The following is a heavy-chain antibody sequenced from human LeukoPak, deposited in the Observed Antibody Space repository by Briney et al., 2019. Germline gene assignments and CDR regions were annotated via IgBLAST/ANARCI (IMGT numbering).Heavy chain of an antibody. V-gene: IGHV4-59*12. CDR3: ARGGDGYNQGPY. CDR1: GGFISTYY. J-gene: IGHJ4*02. CDR2: VYYSGST. D-gene: IGHD5-24*01. Sequence: PSETLSLTCTVSGGFISTYYWSWIRQLPGKRLEWIGNVYYSGSTNYNPSLKSRVTISVDTSKNQFSLKLSSVTAADTAVYYCARGGDGYNQGPYWGQGTLVTVSS.